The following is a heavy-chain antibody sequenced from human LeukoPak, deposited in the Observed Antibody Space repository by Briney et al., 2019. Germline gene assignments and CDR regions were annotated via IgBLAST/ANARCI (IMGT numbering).Heavy chain of an antibody. Sequence: SETLSLTCAVYGGSFRGYYWSWIRQPPGKGLEWIGEINHSGSTNYNPSLKSRVTISVDTSKNQFSLKLSSVTAADTAVYYCARGDELSAFDYWGQGTLVTVSS. CDR3: ARGDELSAFDY. CDR1: GGSFRGYY. D-gene: IGHD1-7*01. CDR2: INHSGST. V-gene: IGHV4-34*01. J-gene: IGHJ4*02.